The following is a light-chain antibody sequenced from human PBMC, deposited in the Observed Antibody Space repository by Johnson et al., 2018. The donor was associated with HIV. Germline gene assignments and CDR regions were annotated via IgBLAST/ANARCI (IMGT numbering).Light chain of an antibody. CDR1: SSNIGNNY. CDR3: GTWDSSLSASYV. V-gene: IGLV1-51*02. J-gene: IGLJ1*01. CDR2: ENN. Sequence: QSVLTQPPSVSAAPGQKVTISCSGSSSNIGNNYVSWYQQLPGTAPKLLLYENNKRPSGIPDRFSGSKSGTSATLGIPRLQTGDEADYYCGTWDSSLSASYVFGTGTKVTVL.